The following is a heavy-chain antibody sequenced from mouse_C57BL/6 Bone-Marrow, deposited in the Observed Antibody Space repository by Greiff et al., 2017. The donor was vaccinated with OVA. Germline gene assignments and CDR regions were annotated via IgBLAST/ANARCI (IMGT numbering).Heavy chain of an antibody. D-gene: IGHD2-12*01. CDR3: ARRSTYYSPLCWYFDV. CDR2: INPSSGYT. V-gene: IGHV1-7*01. CDR1: GYTFTSYW. J-gene: IGHJ1*03. Sequence: QVQLKESGAELAKPGASVKLSCKASGYTFTSYWMHWVKQRPGQGLEWIGYINPSSGYTKYNQKFKEKATLTADKSYSTAYMQLSSLTYDDSAVYYCARRSTYYSPLCWYFDVWGTGTTVTVSS.